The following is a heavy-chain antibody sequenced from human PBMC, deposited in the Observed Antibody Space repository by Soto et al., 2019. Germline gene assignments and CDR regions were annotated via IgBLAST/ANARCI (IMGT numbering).Heavy chain of an antibody. V-gene: IGHV4-59*01. Sequence: SETLSLTCTVSGGSISSYYWSWIRQPPGKGLEWIGYIYYSGSTNYNPSLKSRVTISVATSKNQFSLKLSSVTAADTAVYYCARGTLRYFDNYYFDYWGQGTLVTVSS. CDR3: ARGTLRYFDNYYFDY. CDR2: IYYSGST. D-gene: IGHD3-9*01. CDR1: GGSISSYY. J-gene: IGHJ4*02.